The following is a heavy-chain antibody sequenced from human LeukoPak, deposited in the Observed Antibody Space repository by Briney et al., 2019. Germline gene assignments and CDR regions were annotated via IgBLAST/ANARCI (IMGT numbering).Heavy chain of an antibody. V-gene: IGHV4-59*08. CDR3: ARHGSDYSFDY. CDR2: ISYSGST. J-gene: IGHJ4*02. Sequence: PSETLSLTCTVSGGSISSYYWSWIREPPGKGQEWIGYISYSGSTNYNPSLKSRVTISVDTSKNQFSLKLRSVTAADTAVYYCARHGSDYSFDYWGPGTLVTVSS. D-gene: IGHD3-22*01. CDR1: GGSISSYY.